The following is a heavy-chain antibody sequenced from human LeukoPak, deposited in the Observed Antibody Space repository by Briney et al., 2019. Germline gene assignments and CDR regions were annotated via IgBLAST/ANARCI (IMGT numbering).Heavy chain of an antibody. Sequence: PSETLSLTCAVYGGSFSGYYWSWIRQPPGKGLEWIREINHSGSTNYNPSLKSRVTISVDTSKNQFSLKLSSVTAADTAVYYCARGGPMVRGRENWFDPWGQGTLVTVSS. CDR1: GGSFSGYY. D-gene: IGHD3-10*01. V-gene: IGHV4-34*01. CDR2: INHSGST. J-gene: IGHJ5*02. CDR3: ARGGPMVRGRENWFDP.